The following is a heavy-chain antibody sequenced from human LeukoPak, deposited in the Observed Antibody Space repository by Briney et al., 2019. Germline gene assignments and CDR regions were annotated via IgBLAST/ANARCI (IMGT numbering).Heavy chain of an antibody. V-gene: IGHV1-69*05. D-gene: IGHD6-6*01. Sequence: ASVKVSCKASGGTFSSYAISWVRQTPGQGLEWMGRIIPIFGTANYAQKFQGRVTITTDESTSTAYMELSSLRSEDTAVYYCARGAPYSSSAPTFDYWGQGTLVIVSS. CDR3: ARGAPYSSSAPTFDY. J-gene: IGHJ4*02. CDR1: GGTFSSYA. CDR2: IIPIFGTA.